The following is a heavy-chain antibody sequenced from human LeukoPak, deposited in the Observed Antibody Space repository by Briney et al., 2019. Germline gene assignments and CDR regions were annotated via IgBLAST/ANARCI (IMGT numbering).Heavy chain of an antibody. CDR1: GESFSTYY. CDR3: VRKDDTTTYYFDY. V-gene: IGHV4-34*01. J-gene: IGHJ4*02. D-gene: IGHD1-26*01. Sequence: PSETLSLTCAVYGESFSTYYWSWIRQPPGKGLEWIGEINHSGNTNYNPSLKSRVTISVDTSKNQFSLKLSSVTAADTAVYYCVRKDDTTTYYFDYWGQGTLVTVSS. CDR2: INHSGNT.